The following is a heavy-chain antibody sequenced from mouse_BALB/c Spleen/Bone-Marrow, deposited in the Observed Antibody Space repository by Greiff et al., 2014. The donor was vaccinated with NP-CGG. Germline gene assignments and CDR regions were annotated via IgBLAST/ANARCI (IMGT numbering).Heavy chain of an antibody. V-gene: IGHV1-7*01. CDR1: GYTFTSYW. CDR2: INPSTGYT. D-gene: IGHD1-2*01. J-gene: IGHJ3*01. Sequence: QVQLQQPGAELAKPGASVKMSCKASGYTFTSYWMHWVKQRPGQGLEWIGYINPSTGYTDYNQKFKDKATLTADKSSSTAYMQLSSLTSEDSVVYYCARVYYGYFFAYWGQGTLVTVSA. CDR3: ARVYYGYFFAY.